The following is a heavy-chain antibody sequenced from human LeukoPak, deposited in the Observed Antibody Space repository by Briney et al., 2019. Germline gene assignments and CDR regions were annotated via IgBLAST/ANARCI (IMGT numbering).Heavy chain of an antibody. V-gene: IGHV3-23*01. J-gene: IGHJ4*02. CDR2: IYYSGGNT. CDR3: AKDQGQAVVPRRFDY. CDR1: GFSFSTHA. D-gene: IGHD4-23*01. Sequence: GSLRLSRAASGFSFSTHAMSWVRQAPGKGLEWVSTIYYSGGNTYSADSVKGRFTISRDNAKNMLYLQMNSLRAEDTAIYYCAKDQGQAVVPRRFDYWGQGTLVTVSS.